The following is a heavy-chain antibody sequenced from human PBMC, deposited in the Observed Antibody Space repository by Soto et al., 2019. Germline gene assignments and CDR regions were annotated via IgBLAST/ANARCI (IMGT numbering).Heavy chain of an antibody. D-gene: IGHD1-1*01. CDR2: IYPVDSDT. CDR3: VSGGVNSEMGYAMEV. V-gene: IGHV5-51*01. CDR1: GVTFSNYW. J-gene: IGHJ6*02. Sequence: PGESLKISCKGSGVTFSNYWIGWVRQMAGKGLEWMGFIYPVDSDTRYSPSFQGQVTISADKSTSTAYLQWSSLKASDTAMFYCVSGGVNSEMGYAMEVGGQGTTVTVSS.